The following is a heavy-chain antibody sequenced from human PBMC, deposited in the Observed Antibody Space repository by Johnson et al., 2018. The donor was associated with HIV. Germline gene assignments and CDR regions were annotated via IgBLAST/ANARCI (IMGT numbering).Heavy chain of an antibody. J-gene: IGHJ3*02. CDR2: INSDGSST. CDR3: ARERDTDMAGDAFDI. CDR1: GFTFSSYW. Sequence: VQLVESGGALVQPGGSLRLSCAASGFTFSSYWMHWVRQGPGKGLVWVSRINSDGSSTRYADSVKGRFTISRDNAKNTLYLQMNSLRAEDTAVYYCARERDTDMAGDAFDIWGQGTMVTVSS. D-gene: IGHD5-18*01. V-gene: IGHV3-74*01.